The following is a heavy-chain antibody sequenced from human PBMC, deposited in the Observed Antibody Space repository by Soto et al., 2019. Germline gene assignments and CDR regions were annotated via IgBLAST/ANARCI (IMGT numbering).Heavy chain of an antibody. Sequence: SGPTLVNPTQTLTLTCTFSGFSLDTSGVGVGWIRQPPGKALEWVAVIYWDDYKHFSPSLESRLTITKDTSKNLVVLTMTDMDPVDTATYYCAHKGSGLYPLDYWSQGTLVTVSS. D-gene: IGHD3-10*01. CDR3: AHKGSGLYPLDY. CDR2: IYWDDYK. J-gene: IGHJ4*02. V-gene: IGHV2-5*02. CDR1: GFSLDTSGVG.